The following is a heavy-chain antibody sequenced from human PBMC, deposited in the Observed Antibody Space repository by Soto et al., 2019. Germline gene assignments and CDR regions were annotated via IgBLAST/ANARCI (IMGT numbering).Heavy chain of an antibody. CDR3: AKVPRGSNLGYYNF. Sequence: GGSLRLSCAASGITFSDYGMHWVRQAPGKGLEWVAGVWKDGSNRYYVDSVKGRFTISRDNSKNTLYLQMNSLRDEDTAVYYCAKVPRGSNLGYYNFWGQGTLVTVS. CDR1: GITFSDYG. D-gene: IGHD3-9*01. V-gene: IGHV3-30*02. J-gene: IGHJ4*02. CDR2: VWKDGSNR.